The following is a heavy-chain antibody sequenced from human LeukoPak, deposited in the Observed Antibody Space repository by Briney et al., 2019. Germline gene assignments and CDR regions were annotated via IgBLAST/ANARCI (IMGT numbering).Heavy chain of an antibody. V-gene: IGHV3-23*01. Sequence: GGSLRLSCVVSGFTFSSFALSWVRQAPGKGLVWVSTLSGSGDNTFYAASVEGRFTISRDNSKNTLYLQMNSLRAEDTALSYCAKAEDSSGYYYYFFDYWGQGTLVTVSS. D-gene: IGHD3-22*01. CDR1: GFTFSSFA. CDR2: LSGSGDNT. J-gene: IGHJ4*02. CDR3: AKAEDSSGYYYYFFDY.